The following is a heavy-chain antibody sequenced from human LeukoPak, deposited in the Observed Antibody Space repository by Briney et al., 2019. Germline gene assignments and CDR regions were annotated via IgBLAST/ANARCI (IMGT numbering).Heavy chain of an antibody. V-gene: IGHV4-4*02. J-gene: IGHJ4*02. CDR3: AKGGVYSYGHFDY. CDR2: IYHSGST. D-gene: IGHD5-18*01. Sequence: SETLSLTCAVSGGSISSNNWWSWVRQTPGKGLEWIGEIYHSGSTNYNPSLKSRVTISVDKSKNQFSLQLSSVTAEDTAVYYCAKGGVYSYGHFDYWGQGTLVTVSS. CDR1: GGSISSNNW.